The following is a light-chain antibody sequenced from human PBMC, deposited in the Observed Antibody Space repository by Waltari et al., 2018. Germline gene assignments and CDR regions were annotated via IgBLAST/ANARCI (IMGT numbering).Light chain of an antibody. J-gene: IGLJ3*02. CDR2: DFS. Sequence: QSALTQPASVSGSPGQSITISCTGTSNDVGGYNYVPGYQQHPGKAPKLMIYDFSKRPSGVSKRFSGAKSGNTASLTISGLQAEDEADYYCSSYTSISTWVFGGGTKLTVL. CDR1: SNDVGGYNY. V-gene: IGLV2-14*03. CDR3: SSYTSISTWV.